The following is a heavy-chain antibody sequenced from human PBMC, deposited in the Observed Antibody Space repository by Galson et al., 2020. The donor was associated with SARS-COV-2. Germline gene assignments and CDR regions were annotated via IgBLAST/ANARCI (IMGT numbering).Heavy chain of an antibody. CDR2: IYHSGST. V-gene: IGHV4-4*02. D-gene: IGHD5-18*01. Sequence: SETLSLTCAVSGGSISSSNWWSWVRQPPGKGLEWIGEIYHSGSTNYNPSLKSRVTISVDKSKNQFSLKLSSVTAADTAVYYCAKDPRKTAPYYYYYMDLWGKGTPVTVSS. CDR3: AKDPRKTAPYYYYYMDL. J-gene: IGHJ6*03. CDR1: GGSISSSNW.